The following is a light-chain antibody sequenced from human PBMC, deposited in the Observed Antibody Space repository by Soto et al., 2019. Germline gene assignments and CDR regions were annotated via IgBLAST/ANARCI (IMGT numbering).Light chain of an antibody. CDR1: QGVGST. V-gene: IGKV3-15*01. Sequence: EIGMTQFPQPLSLSPGERATLSCKASQGVGSTLAWYQQKPGQTPRLLIYGASTRATGIPARFSGSGSGTEFTLTINSLQSEDFAVYYCQLYNNLPLAFGGGSKVDTK. CDR3: QLYNNLPLA. CDR2: GAS. J-gene: IGKJ4*01.